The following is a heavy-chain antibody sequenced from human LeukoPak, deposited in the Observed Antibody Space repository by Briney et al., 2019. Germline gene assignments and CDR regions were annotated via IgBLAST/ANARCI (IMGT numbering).Heavy chain of an antibody. CDR3: ARTAGGYSSSWYGYWFDP. J-gene: IGHJ5*02. CDR1: GGSISSYY. CDR2: IYYSGST. Sequence: SETLSLTCTVSGGSISSYYWSWIRQPPGKGLEWIGYIYYSGSTNYNPALKSRVTISVDTSKNQFSLKLSSVTAADTAVYYCARTAGGYSSSWYGYWFDPWGQGTLVTVSS. D-gene: IGHD6-13*01. V-gene: IGHV4-59*01.